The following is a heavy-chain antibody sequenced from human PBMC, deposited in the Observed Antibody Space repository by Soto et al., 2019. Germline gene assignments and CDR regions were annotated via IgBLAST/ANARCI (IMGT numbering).Heavy chain of an antibody. Sequence: GESLKISCAASGFTFSSYWMHWVRQAPGKGLVWFSRINSDGSSTSYADSVKGRFTISRDNAKNTLYLQMNSLRAEDTAVYYCAREDDFWSGYYYYYGMDVWGQGTTVTVSS. CDR1: GFTFSSYW. CDR3: AREDDFWSGYYYYYGMDV. V-gene: IGHV3-74*01. J-gene: IGHJ6*02. D-gene: IGHD3-3*01. CDR2: INSDGSST.